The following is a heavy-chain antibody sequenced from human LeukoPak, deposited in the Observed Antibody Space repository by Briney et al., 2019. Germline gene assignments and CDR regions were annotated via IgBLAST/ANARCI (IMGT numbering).Heavy chain of an antibody. CDR1: GFTFSSYA. CDR2: IWYDGSNK. CDR3: ARRGIGAYYFDY. Sequence: PGRSLRLSCAASGFTFSSYAMHWVRQAPGKGLEWVALIWYDGSNKYYADSVKGRFTISRDNSKNTLYLQMNSLRAEDTAVYYCARRGIGAYYFDYWGQGNLVAVSS. J-gene: IGHJ4*02. V-gene: IGHV3-33*08.